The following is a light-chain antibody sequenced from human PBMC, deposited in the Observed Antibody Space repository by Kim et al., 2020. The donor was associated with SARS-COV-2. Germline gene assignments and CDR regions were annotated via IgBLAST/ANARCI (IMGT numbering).Light chain of an antibody. Sequence: LSPGERATLSCRASQNINRYLCWYQQKPGQAPRLLIYDTSNRATGIPARFSGSGSGTDFILTISSLEPEDFAVYYCQQRSNWPITFGQGTRLEIK. V-gene: IGKV3-11*01. CDR3: QQRSNWPIT. J-gene: IGKJ5*01. CDR2: DTS. CDR1: QNINRY.